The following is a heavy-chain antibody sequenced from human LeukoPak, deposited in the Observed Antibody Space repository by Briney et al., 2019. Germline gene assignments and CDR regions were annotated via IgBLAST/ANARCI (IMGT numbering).Heavy chain of an antibody. Sequence: SETLSLTCTVSGGSISSSSYYWGWIRQPPGKGLEWIGSIYYSGSTYYNPSLKSRVTISVDTSKNQFSLKLSSVTAADTAVYYCARAEELLMTASHYFDYWGQGTLVTVSS. CDR1: GGSISSSSYY. J-gene: IGHJ4*02. V-gene: IGHV4-39*07. D-gene: IGHD2-21*02. CDR3: ARAEELLMTASHYFDY. CDR2: IYYSGST.